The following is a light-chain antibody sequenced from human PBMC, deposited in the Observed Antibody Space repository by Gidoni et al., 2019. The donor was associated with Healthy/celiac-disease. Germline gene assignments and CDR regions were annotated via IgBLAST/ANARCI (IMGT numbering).Light chain of an antibody. CDR1: QSGSSN. CDR3: QQYNNWPPRT. CDR2: GAS. Sequence: EIVMTQSPATLSVSPGERAPLSCRASQSGSSNLAWYQQKPGQAPRLLIYGASTRATGIPARFSGSGSVTEFTLTISSLQSEEFAVYYCQQYNNWPPRTFGQGTKLEIK. J-gene: IGKJ2*01. V-gene: IGKV3-15*01.